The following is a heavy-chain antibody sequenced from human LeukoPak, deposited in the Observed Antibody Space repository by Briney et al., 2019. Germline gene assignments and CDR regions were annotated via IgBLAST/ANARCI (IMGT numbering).Heavy chain of an antibody. CDR1: GGSISSYY. Sequence: SETLSLTCTVSGGSISSYYWSWIRQPPGKGLEWIGYIYYSGSTNYNPSLKSRVTISVDTSKNQFSLKRSSVTAADTAVYYCARSGSYNAFDIWGQGTMVTVSS. CDR2: IYYSGST. D-gene: IGHD1-26*01. CDR3: ARSGSYNAFDI. J-gene: IGHJ3*02. V-gene: IGHV4-59*08.